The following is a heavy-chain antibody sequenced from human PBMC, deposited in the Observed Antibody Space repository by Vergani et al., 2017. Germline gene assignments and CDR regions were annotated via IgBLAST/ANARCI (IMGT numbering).Heavy chain of an antibody. Sequence: EVQLLESGGGLVQPGGSLRLSCAASGFTFSSYAMSWVRQAPGKGLEWVSAISGSGGSTYYADSVKGRFTIARDNSKNTLYLQMNSLRAEETAVYYCAKAKGYYYYYYMDVWGKGTTVTVSS. CDR3: AKAKGYYYYYYMDV. CDR2: ISGSGGST. J-gene: IGHJ6*03. CDR1: GFTFSSYA. V-gene: IGHV3-23*01.